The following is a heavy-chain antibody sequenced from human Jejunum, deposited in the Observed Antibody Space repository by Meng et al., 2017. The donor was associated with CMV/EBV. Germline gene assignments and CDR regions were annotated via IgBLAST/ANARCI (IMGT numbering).Heavy chain of an antibody. D-gene: IGHD1-26*01. CDR2: VYIGSST. V-gene: IGHV3-53*01. Sequence: SGFSVGNNYMNWVRQAPGKGLEWVSSVYIGSSTDYADSVKGRFTISRDNPKNTLILQMNNLKAEDTALYYCARFSIVGRTNAFDIWGHGTMVTVSS. CDR1: GFSVGNNY. CDR3: ARFSIVGRTNAFDI. J-gene: IGHJ3*02.